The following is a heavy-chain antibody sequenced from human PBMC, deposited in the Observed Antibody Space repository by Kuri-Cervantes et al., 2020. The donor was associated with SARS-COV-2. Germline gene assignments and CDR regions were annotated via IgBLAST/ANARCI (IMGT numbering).Heavy chain of an antibody. CDR1: GFTFSSYA. Sequence: GESLKISCAASGFTFSSYAMHWVRQAPGKGLEWVSLISWDGGSTYYADSVKGRFTISRDNSKNSLYLQMNSLRAEDTALYYCAKSASNYYYYMDVWGKGTTVTVSS. J-gene: IGHJ6*03. CDR2: ISWDGGST. V-gene: IGHV3-43D*04. CDR3: AKSASNYYYYMDV.